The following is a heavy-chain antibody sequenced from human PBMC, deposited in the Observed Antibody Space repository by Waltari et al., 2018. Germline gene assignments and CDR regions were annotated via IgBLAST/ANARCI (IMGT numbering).Heavy chain of an antibody. CDR3: ARRSPYSGFDY. CDR1: GYSFDSYG. CDR2: FNPDNGDG. V-gene: IGHV1-18*01. J-gene: IGHJ4*02. D-gene: IGHD2-15*01. Sequence: QVQLVQSGVEVKKPGASVKVSCKASGYSFDSYGISWVRQAPGQELEWMGWFNPDNGDGNYAQKFQGRVTMTTDSSTTTAHMELRSLGSDDTAVYYCARRSPYSGFDYWGQGTLVTVSS.